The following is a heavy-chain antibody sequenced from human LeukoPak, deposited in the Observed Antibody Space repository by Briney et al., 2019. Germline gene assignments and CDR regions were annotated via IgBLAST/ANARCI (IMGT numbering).Heavy chain of an antibody. CDR2: IYSSGFT. Sequence: SETLSLTCSVSGGSIRSSSYYWAWIRQPPGEGLEWIGSIYSSGFTSYKPSLKSRVTISVDTSKNQFSLKLSSVTAADTAVYYCVRDLGYGGNDAYFDYWGQGTLVTVSS. J-gene: IGHJ4*02. V-gene: IGHV4-39*07. D-gene: IGHD4-23*01. CDR3: VRDLGYGGNDAYFDY. CDR1: GGSIRSSSYY.